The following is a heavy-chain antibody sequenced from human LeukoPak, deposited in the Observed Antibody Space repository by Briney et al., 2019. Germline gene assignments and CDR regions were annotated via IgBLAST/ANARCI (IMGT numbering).Heavy chain of an antibody. CDR3: ARAAYSSTWYSRYFDL. Sequence: TGGSLRLSCAASGFSLSRYDMHWVRQAPGKGLEWVAFIQYDGHDYYYADSVRGRFTISRDNSKNILSLQMNSLRAGDTAVYYCARAAYSSTWYSRYFDLWGRGTLVTVSS. V-gene: IGHV3-30*02. CDR2: IQYDGHDY. CDR1: GFSLSRYD. D-gene: IGHD6-13*01. J-gene: IGHJ2*01.